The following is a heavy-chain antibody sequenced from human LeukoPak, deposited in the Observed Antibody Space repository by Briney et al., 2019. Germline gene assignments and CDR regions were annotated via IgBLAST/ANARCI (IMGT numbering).Heavy chain of an antibody. CDR2: ISSSSSYI. D-gene: IGHD2-2*01. V-gene: IGHV3-21*01. Sequence: WGSLRLSCAASGFDFSTYTMNWVRQAPGKGLEWVSSISSSSSYIYYADSVKGRFTISRDNAKNSMYLQMNSLRAEDTAVYYCTRDPGRCTSTSCYPDYWGQGTLVTVSS. J-gene: IGHJ4*02. CDR3: TRDPGRCTSTSCYPDY. CDR1: GFDFSTYT.